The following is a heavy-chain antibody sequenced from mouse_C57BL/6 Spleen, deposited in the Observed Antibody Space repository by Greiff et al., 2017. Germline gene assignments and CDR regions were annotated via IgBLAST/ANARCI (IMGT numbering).Heavy chain of an antibody. CDR2: IDPSDSET. V-gene: IGHV1-52*01. J-gene: IGHJ2*01. CDR1: GYTFTSYW. CDR3: ARDYYGSRTFDY. D-gene: IGHD1-1*01. Sequence: VQLQQPGAELVRPGSSVKLSCKASGYTFTSYWMHWVKQRPIQGLEWIGNIDPSDSETHYNQKFKDKATLTVDKSSSTAYMQLSSLTSEDSAVYYCARDYYGSRTFDYWGQGTTLTVSS.